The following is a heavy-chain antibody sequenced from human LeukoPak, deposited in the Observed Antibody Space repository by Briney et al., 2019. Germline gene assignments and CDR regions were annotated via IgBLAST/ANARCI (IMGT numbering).Heavy chain of an antibody. V-gene: IGHV3-21*01. J-gene: IGHJ6*02. CDR3: ARPGYDTSGYHYYYYGMDV. CDR2: ISSDSSYI. D-gene: IGHD3-22*01. CDR1: GFTFSSHS. Sequence: GGSLRLSCAAAGFTFSSHSMNWVRQAPGKGLEWFSSISSDSSYIYYADSVRGRFTISRHNARNTLYLQMNSLRAEDTAVYYCARPGYDTSGYHYYYYGMDVWGQGTTVTVSS.